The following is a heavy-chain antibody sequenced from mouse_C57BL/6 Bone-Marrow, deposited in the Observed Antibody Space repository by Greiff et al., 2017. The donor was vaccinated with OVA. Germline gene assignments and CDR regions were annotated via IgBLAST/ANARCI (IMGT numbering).Heavy chain of an antibody. CDR2: IWGDGST. CDR3: AKPHDGYYFLFAY. D-gene: IGHD2-3*01. V-gene: IGHV2-3*01. CDR1: GFSLTSYG. Sequence: VKLMESGPGLVAPSQSLSITCTVSGFSLTSYGVSWVRQPPGKGLEWLGVIWGDGSTNYHSALISRPSISKDNSKSQVFLKLNSLQTDDTATYYCAKPHDGYYFLFAYWGQGTLVTVSA. J-gene: IGHJ3*01.